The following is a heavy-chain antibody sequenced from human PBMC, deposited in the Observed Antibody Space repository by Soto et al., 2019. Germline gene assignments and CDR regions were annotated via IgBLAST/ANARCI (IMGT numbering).Heavy chain of an antibody. V-gene: IGHV3-30-3*01. D-gene: IGHD3-10*01. J-gene: IGHJ4*02. CDR3: AREEFEDGRCPFDY. CDR2: ISYGGVNK. CDR1: GFTFSTSV. Sequence: QVQLVESGGGVVQPGGSLRLSCAASGFTFSTSVMHWVRQAPGKGLEWMAIISYGGVNKYYADSVKGRFTISRDISESTLYLQMNSLRTEDTAVYYCAREEFEDGRCPFDYWGQGTLVSVSS.